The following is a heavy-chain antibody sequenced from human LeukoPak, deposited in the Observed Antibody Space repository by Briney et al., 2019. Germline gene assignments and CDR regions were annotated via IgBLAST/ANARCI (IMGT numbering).Heavy chain of an antibody. J-gene: IGHJ6*03. CDR1: GVSISSYY. V-gene: IGHV4-4*07. D-gene: IGHD3-10*01. CDR2: IYTSGST. CDR3: ARELSGKNGSGSHYYYYYMDV. Sequence: PSETLSLTRTVSGVSISSYYWSWIRQPAGKGLEWIGRIYTSGSTNYNPSLKGRVTMSVDTSKNQFSLKLRSVTAADTAVYYCARELSGKNGSGSHYYYYYMDVWGKGTTVTISS.